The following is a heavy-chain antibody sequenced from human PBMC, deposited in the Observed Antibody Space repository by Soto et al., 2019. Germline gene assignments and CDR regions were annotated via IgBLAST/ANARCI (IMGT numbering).Heavy chain of an antibody. D-gene: IGHD3-3*01. CDR3: ARGPILRFLEWLLWDYYYMDV. CDR2: IYSGGST. Sequence: EVQLVESGGGLVQPGGSLRLSCAASGFTVSSNYMSWVRQAPGKGLEWVSVIYSGGSTYYADSVKGRFTISRDNSKNTLYLQMNSLRAEDTAVYYCARGPILRFLEWLLWDYYYMDVWGKGTTVTVSS. CDR1: GFTVSSNY. J-gene: IGHJ6*03. V-gene: IGHV3-66*01.